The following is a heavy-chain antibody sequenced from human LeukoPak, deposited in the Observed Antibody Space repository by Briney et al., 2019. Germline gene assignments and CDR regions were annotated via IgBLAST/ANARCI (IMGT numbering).Heavy chain of an antibody. CDR3: ARGVYIAAAQYGY. D-gene: IGHD6-13*01. J-gene: IGHJ4*02. CDR2: IYVSGST. V-gene: IGHV4-4*07. CDR1: GGSISSSY. Sequence: SETLSLTCTVSGGSISSSYWSWIRQPAGKGLEWIGRIYVSGSTNYNPSLKSRVTISVDTSKNQFSLKLSSVTAADTAVYYCARGVYIAAAQYGYWGQGTLVTVSS.